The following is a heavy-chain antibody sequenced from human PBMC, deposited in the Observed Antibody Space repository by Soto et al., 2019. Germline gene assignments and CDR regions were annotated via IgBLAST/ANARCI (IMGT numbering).Heavy chain of an antibody. Sequence: QLQLQESGPGLVKPSETLSLTCTVSGVSISSDGYYWGWIRQPPGKGTEWLGTIYYLGSTDYNPCLKSRVTIAVDTSKNQFSLKLTSMTAADTAVYYCAKSVARSIAAMDVWGQGTTVTVSS. V-gene: IGHV4-39*01. CDR2: IYYLGST. D-gene: IGHD6-6*01. CDR3: AKSVARSIAAMDV. CDR1: GVSISSDGYY. J-gene: IGHJ6*02.